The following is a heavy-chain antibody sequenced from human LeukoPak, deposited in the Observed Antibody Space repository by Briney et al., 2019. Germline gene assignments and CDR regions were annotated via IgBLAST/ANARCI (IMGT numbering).Heavy chain of an antibody. CDR3: ARASGDYRGYWFDP. CDR2: ISYDGSNK. Sequence: PGGSLRLSCAASGFTFSSYAMHWVRQAPGKGLEWVAVISYDGSNKYYADSVKGRFTISRDNAKNTLYLQMNSLRAEDTAVYYCARASGDYRGYWFDPWGQGTLVIVSS. D-gene: IGHD4-11*01. V-gene: IGHV3-30*04. CDR1: GFTFSSYA. J-gene: IGHJ5*02.